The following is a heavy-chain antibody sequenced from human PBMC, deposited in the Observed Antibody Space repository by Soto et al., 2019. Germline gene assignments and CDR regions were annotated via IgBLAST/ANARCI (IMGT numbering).Heavy chain of an antibody. V-gene: IGHV3-30-3*01. CDR3: ARDERAYSSSWYEPCY. D-gene: IGHD6-13*01. Sequence: GGSLRLSCAASGFTFSSYAMHWVRQAPGKGLEWVAVISYDGSNKYYADSVKGRFTISRDNSKNTLYLQMNSLRAEDTAVYYCARDERAYSSSWYEPCYWGQGTLVTVSS. J-gene: IGHJ4*02. CDR2: ISYDGSNK. CDR1: GFTFSSYA.